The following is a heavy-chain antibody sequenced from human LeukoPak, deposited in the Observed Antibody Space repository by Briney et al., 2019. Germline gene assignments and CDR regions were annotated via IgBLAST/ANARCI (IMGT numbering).Heavy chain of an antibody. CDR1: GYTFTSYD. CDR2: MNPNSGNT. J-gene: IGHJ3*02. CDR3: ARSIYGGNSGAAFDI. V-gene: IGHV1-8*01. D-gene: IGHD4-23*01. Sequence: GASVKVSCKASGYTFTSYDINWVRQATGQGLEWMGWMNPNSGNTGYAQKFQGGVTVTRDTSTSTVYMDLSSLRSEDTALYYCARSIYGGNSGAAFDIWGQGTMVTVSS.